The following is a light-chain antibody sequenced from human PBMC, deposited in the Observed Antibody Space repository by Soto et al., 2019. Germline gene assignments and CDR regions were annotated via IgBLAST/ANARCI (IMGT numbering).Light chain of an antibody. CDR2: GTS. CDR3: QQFHNWPLT. V-gene: IGKV3-15*01. Sequence: EVVLTQSPATLSLSPGERATLSCRASQSVSSSYLAWYQQKPGQAPRLLIYGTSTRATGIPARFSGSGSGTEFTLTISGLQSEDFAVYYCQQFHNWPLTFGGGTKVDIK. CDR1: QSVSSSY. J-gene: IGKJ4*01.